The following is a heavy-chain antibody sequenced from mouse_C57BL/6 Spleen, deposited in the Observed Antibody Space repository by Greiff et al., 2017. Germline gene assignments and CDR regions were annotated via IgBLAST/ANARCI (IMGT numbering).Heavy chain of an antibody. CDR2: IDPSDSYT. D-gene: IGHD1-1*01. V-gene: IGHV1-69*01. CDR1: GYTFTSYW. Sequence: QVQLKQPGAELVMPGASVKLSCKASGYTFTSYWMHWVKQRPGQGLEWIGEIDPSDSYTNYNQKFKGKSTLTVDKSSSTAYMQLSSLTSEDSAVYYCARNYGSRNWYFDVWGTGTTVTVSS. J-gene: IGHJ1*03. CDR3: ARNYGSRNWYFDV.